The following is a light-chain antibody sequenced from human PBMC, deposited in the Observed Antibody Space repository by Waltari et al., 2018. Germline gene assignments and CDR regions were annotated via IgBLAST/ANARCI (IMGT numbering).Light chain of an antibody. Sequence: SALTQPASVSGSPGPSITISCTGSSSDLGSDTLFPWYQHPPGKAPKLMVYDAFYPPSGVSNRFSASKSGNTASLTISGLQAEDEADYYCCSYAGSYTWVFGGGTKLTVL. J-gene: IGLJ3*02. CDR1: SSDLGSDTL. CDR3: CSYAGSYTWV. CDR2: DAF. V-gene: IGLV2-23*01.